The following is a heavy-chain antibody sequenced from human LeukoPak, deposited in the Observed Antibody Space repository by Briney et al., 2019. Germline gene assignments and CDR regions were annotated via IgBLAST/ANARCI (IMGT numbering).Heavy chain of an antibody. J-gene: IGHJ4*02. CDR3: ASSITMIVVVTPAPNFDY. V-gene: IGHV1-2*02. CDR1: GYTFTAYA. Sequence: ASVKVSCRSSGYTFTAYAVHWVRQAPGQGLEWMGWITPSDGANYAQKFQGRVTMTRDTSMSTAYMDLNRLTSDDTAVYYCASSITMIVVVTPAPNFDYWGQGTLVTVSS. CDR2: ITPSDGA. D-gene: IGHD3-22*01.